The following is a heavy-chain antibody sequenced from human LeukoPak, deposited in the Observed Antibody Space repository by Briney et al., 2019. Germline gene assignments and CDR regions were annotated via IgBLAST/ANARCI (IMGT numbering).Heavy chain of an antibody. J-gene: IGHJ6*04. Sequence: GGSLRLSCAASGFTFSSYEMNWVRQAPGKGLEWVSYINSSGSTIYYADSVKGRFTISRDNAKNSLYLQMNSLRAEGTAVYYCAELGITMIGGVWGKGTTVTISS. CDR3: AELGITMIGGV. CDR2: INSSGSTI. CDR1: GFTFSSYE. D-gene: IGHD3-10*02. V-gene: IGHV3-48*03.